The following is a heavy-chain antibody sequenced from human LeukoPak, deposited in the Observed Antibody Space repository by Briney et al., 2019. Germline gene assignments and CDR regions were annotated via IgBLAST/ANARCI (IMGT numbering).Heavy chain of an antibody. V-gene: IGHV3-21*01. J-gene: IGHJ4*02. CDR1: GFTFSSYS. CDR3: PRGTYSSSPPFDY. Sequence: PGGSLRLSCAASGFTFSSYSMNWVRQAPGKGLEWVSSISSSSSYIYYADSVKGRFTISRDNAKNSLYLQMNSLRAEDTAVYYCPRGTYSSSPPFDYWGQGTLVTVSS. D-gene: IGHD6-6*01. CDR2: ISSSSSYI.